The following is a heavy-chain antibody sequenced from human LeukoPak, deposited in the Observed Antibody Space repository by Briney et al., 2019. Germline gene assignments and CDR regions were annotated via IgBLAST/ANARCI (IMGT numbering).Heavy chain of an antibody. D-gene: IGHD3-3*01. Sequence: PGGSLRLSCAASGFTFSSYWMYWVRQAPGKGRVWVSRINSDATNTNYADSVQGRFTISRDNAKNTLYLQMNSLRVEDTAVYYCASGIGVGDSFDIWGQGTMVTVSS. CDR1: GFTFSSYW. V-gene: IGHV3-74*01. CDR2: INSDATNT. CDR3: ASGIGVGDSFDI. J-gene: IGHJ3*02.